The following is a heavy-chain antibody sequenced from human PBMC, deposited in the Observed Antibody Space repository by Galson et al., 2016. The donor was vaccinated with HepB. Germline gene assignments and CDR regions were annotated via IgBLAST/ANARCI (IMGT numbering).Heavy chain of an antibody. CDR2: ISGSGGST. V-gene: IGHV3-23*01. CDR3: AREGVYYYDSSGYSDAFDI. Sequence: SLRLSCAASGFTFSSYAMSWVRQAPGKGLEWVSAISGSGGSTYYADSVKGRFTISRDNSKNPLYLQMNSLRAEDTAVYYCAREGVYYYDSSGYSDAFDIWGQGTMVTVSS. CDR1: GFTFSSYA. J-gene: IGHJ3*02. D-gene: IGHD3-22*01.